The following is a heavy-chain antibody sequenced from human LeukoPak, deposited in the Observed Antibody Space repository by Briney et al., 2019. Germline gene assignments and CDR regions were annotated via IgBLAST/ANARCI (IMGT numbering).Heavy chain of an antibody. V-gene: IGHV4-34*01. J-gene: IGHJ5*02. CDR2: INHSGST. CDR1: GGSISSGGYS. Sequence: SETLSLTCAVSGGSISSGGYSWSWIRQPPGKGLEWIGEINHSGSTNYNPSLKSRVTISVDTSKNQFSLKLSSVTAADTAVYYCARARSAAGTENWFDPWGQGTLVTVSS. D-gene: IGHD6-13*01. CDR3: ARARSAAGTENWFDP.